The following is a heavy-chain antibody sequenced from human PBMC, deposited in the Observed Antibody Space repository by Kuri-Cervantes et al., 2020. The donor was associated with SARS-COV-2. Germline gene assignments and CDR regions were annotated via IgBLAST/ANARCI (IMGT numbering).Heavy chain of an antibody. CDR3: ARVFGYYDSSGYYDFDY. D-gene: IGHD3-22*01. V-gene: IGHV1-2*02. CDR1: GGTFSTYA. CDR2: INPNSGGT. J-gene: IGHJ4*02. Sequence: ASVKVSCKASGGTFSTYAINWLRQAPGQGLEWMGWINPNSGGTNYAQKFQGRVTMTRDTSISTAYMELSRLRSDDTAVYYCARVFGYYDSSGYYDFDYWGQGTLVTVSS.